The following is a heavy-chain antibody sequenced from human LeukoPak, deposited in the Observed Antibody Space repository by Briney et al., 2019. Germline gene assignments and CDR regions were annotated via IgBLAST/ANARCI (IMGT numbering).Heavy chain of an antibody. D-gene: IGHD2-15*01. CDR1: RFTFSRYS. V-gene: IGHV3-21*01. Sequence: GGALRLSPVASRFTFSRYSMNWVRQAPGKGLECGSSISSSSSYIYYADSVKGRFSITRDNAKNSLYLQMNSLRTEDTAVYYCARVGPSDIVVVVALDYWGQGTLVTVSS. CDR3: ARVGPSDIVVVVALDY. J-gene: IGHJ4*02. CDR2: ISSSSSYI.